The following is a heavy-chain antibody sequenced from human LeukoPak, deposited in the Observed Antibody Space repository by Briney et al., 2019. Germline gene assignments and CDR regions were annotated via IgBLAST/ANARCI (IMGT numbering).Heavy chain of an antibody. CDR3: AKESGIGSWDVNYFDY. Sequence: GGSLRLSCAASGFTFSSYGMHWVRQAPGKGLEWVAVIWYDGSNKYYADSVKGRFTISRDNSKNTLYLQMNSLRAEDTAVYYCAKESGIGSWDVNYFDYWGQGTLVTVSS. CDR2: IWYDGSNK. CDR1: GFTFSSYG. V-gene: IGHV3-33*06. J-gene: IGHJ4*02. D-gene: IGHD6-13*01.